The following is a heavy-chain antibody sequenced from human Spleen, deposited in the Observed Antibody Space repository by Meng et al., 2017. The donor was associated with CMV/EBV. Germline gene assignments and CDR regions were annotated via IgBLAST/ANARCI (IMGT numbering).Heavy chain of an antibody. J-gene: IGHJ5*02. CDR1: GVSVSSYD. CDR2: LYSSGNT. CDR3: ARNYCSSGGCFKYSDNWFDP. D-gene: IGHD2-15*01. Sequence: SETLSLTCTVSGVSVSSYDWSCIRQPPGKGLEWIGCLYSSGNTNYNPSLKNRVTISLGTAKSQFTLKLRSVTAADTAFYYCARNYCSSGGCFKYSDNWFDPWGQGTLVTVSS. V-gene: IGHV4-59*02.